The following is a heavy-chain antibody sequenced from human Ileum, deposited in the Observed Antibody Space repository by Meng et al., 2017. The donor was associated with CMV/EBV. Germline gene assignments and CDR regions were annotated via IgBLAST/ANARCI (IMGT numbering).Heavy chain of an antibody. CDR1: CGSMSGYY. CDR2: IYVSVST. V-gene: IGHV4-4*07. Sequence: QVLRPASGPGLLKPSETLSLTCSFSCGSMSGYYRGWLRQPAGKGLEWIGRIYVSVSTDYNPSLKSRATMSVDTSKKQFSLRLTSVTAADTAVYFCAREVDVDGAVPQKGGYYYDYWGQGILVTVSS. CDR3: AREVDVDGAVPQKGGYYYDY. D-gene: IGHD3-3*01. J-gene: IGHJ4*02.